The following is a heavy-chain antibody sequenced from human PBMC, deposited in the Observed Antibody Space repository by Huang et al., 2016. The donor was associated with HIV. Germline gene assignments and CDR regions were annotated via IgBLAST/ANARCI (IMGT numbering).Heavy chain of an antibody. V-gene: IGHV1-69*13. CDR2: ISPIFDTA. CDR3: AGVSTLKYFDY. Sequence: QVHLVQSGAEVKKPGSSVKVSCKAFGDTFSSYAISWVRQAPGQGLECRGGISPIFDTANYGQKFQGRVTITADESTSTAYMELSSLRSEDTAVYYCAGVSTLKYFDYWGQGTLVTVSS. CDR1: GDTFSSYA. D-gene: IGHD2-8*01. J-gene: IGHJ4*02.